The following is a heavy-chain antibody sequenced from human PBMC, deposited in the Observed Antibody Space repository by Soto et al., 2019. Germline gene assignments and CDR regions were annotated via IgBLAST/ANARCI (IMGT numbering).Heavy chain of an antibody. D-gene: IGHD6-6*01. Sequence: SETLSLTCAVYGGSFSGYYWSWIRQPPGKGLEWIGEINHSGSTNYNPSLKSRVTISVDTSKNQFSLKLSSVTAADTAVYYCASRVGAARRLVTWLFDYWGQGTLLTVSS. CDR1: GGSFSGYY. CDR3: ASRVGAARRLVTWLFDY. J-gene: IGHJ4*02. CDR2: INHSGST. V-gene: IGHV4-34*01.